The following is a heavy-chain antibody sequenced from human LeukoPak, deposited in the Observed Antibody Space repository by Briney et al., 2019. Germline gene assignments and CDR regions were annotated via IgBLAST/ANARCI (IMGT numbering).Heavy chain of an antibody. CDR2: INPNSGGT. Sequence: GASVKVSCKASGYTFTGYYMHWVRQAPGQGLEWMGWINPNSGGTNYAQKFQGRVTMTRDTSISTAYMELSRLRSDDTAVYYCAKNPASSYYYYMDVWGKGTTVTVSS. CDR1: GYTFTGYY. D-gene: IGHD2-2*01. CDR3: AKNPASSYYYYMDV. J-gene: IGHJ6*03. V-gene: IGHV1-2*02.